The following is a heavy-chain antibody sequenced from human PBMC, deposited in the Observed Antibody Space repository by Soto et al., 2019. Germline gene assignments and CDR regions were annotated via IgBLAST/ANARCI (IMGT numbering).Heavy chain of an antibody. CDR2: INHSGST. V-gene: IGHV4-34*01. J-gene: IGHJ4*02. Sequence: SATLSLTCSVYGGSFSGYYWSWIRQPPGKGLEWIGEINHSGSTNYNPSLKSRVTISVDTSKNQFSLKLSSVTAADTAVYYGASGVIGFSSTSFDHWGQGTLGTVAA. D-gene: IGHD2-2*01. CDR1: GGSFSGYY. CDR3: ASGVIGFSSTSFDH.